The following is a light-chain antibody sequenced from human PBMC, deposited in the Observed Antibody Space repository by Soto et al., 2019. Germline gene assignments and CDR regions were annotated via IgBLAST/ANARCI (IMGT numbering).Light chain of an antibody. Sequence: DIQMTQSPSSLSASVGDRVTITCRPSQSIDNFLNWYQQKPGKAPNLLIYAASSLQSGVSSRFSGSGSGTDFTLTISSLQPEDSAVYYCQQRSDSWTFGQGTKVEIK. CDR3: QQRSDSWT. V-gene: IGKV1-39*01. CDR2: AAS. J-gene: IGKJ1*01. CDR1: QSIDNF.